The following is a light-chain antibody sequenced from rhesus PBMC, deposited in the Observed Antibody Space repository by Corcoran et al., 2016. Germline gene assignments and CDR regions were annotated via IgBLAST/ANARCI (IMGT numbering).Light chain of an antibody. CDR1: SSDVGDYTS. CDR3: CSYGRGNIYI. Sequence: QSALTQPPSVSRSLGQSVTISCTGTSSDVGDYTSVSWFQQHPDKVPQLLIYEVTKRASGVSDRFSGSRSGTTASLTISGLQADDEAEYYCCSYGRGNIYIFGTGTRLTVL. J-gene: IGLJ1*01. CDR2: EVT. V-gene: IGLV2-38*01.